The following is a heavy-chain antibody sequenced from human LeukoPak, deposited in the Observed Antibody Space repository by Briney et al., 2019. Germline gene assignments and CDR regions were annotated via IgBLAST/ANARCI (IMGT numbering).Heavy chain of an antibody. J-gene: IGHJ4*02. CDR2: IKQDGSEK. D-gene: IGHD1-26*01. CDR3: ARDPRTSGSYFDH. Sequence: GGSLRLSCAASGFTFSSYWMTWVRQAPGKGLEWVANIKQDGSEKYYVDSVKGRFTISRDNAKNSLYLQMNSLRAEDTAVYYCARDPRTSGSYFDHWGQGTLVTVSS. CDR1: GFTFSSYW. V-gene: IGHV3-7*01.